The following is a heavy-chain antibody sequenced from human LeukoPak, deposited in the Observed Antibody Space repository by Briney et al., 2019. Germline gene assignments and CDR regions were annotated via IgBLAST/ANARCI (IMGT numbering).Heavy chain of an antibody. Sequence: PGGSLRLSCAASGFTFSTYDMTWVRLAPGKGLEWVSSISGSGGSTYYADSVKGRFTTSRDNSKNTLYLQMNGLRAEDTAVYYCAKDLAAVPGNKYFAYWGQGTLVTVSS. J-gene: IGHJ4*02. CDR1: GFTFSTYD. CDR2: ISGSGGST. V-gene: IGHV3-23*01. CDR3: AKDLAAVPGNKYFAY. D-gene: IGHD6-19*01.